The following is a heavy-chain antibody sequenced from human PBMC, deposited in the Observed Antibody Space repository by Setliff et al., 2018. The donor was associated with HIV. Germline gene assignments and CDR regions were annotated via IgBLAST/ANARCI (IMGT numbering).Heavy chain of an antibody. CDR3: ARVPKPLRYFSPNDAFDI. V-gene: IGHV1-3*01. J-gene: IGHJ3*02. CDR2: INAGNGNT. CDR1: GYTFTSYA. Sequence: ASVKVSCKASGYTFTSYAMHWVRQAPGQRLEWMGWINAGNGNTKYSQKFQGRVTITRGTSASTAYMELSSLRSEDTAVYYCARVPKPLRYFSPNDAFDIWGQGTMVTVSS. D-gene: IGHD3-9*01.